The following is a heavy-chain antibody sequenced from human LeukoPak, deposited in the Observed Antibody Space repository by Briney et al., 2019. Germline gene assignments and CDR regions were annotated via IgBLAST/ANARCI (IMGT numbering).Heavy chain of an antibody. CDR2: ISWNSGTI. V-gene: IGHV3-9*01. J-gene: IGHJ3*02. CDR3: AKDKGSTWTGGFDI. D-gene: IGHD6-13*01. Sequence: GGSLRLSCAASAFTFDDYAMHWVRQAPGKGLEWVSGISWNSGTIGYADPVRGRFTISRDNAKNSLYLQINSLRAKDTALYYCAKDKGSTWTGGFDIWGQGTMVTVSS. CDR1: AFTFDDYA.